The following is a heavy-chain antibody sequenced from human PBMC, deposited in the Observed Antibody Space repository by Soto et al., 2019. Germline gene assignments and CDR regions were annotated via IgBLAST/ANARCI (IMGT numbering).Heavy chain of an antibody. CDR3: AKAQEASGSVNSYLDY. Sequence: GGSLRLSCTTSGFTFSNYAMSWVRQAPGKGLEGVSVITGSGDVSYVTDRFKGRFTVSRDNSKNTRFLEMSSLRADDTAVYFCAKAQEASGSVNSYLDYWGQGIRVTVSS. D-gene: IGHD2-15*01. V-gene: IGHV3-23*01. J-gene: IGHJ4*02. CDR2: ITGSGDVS. CDR1: GFTFSNYA.